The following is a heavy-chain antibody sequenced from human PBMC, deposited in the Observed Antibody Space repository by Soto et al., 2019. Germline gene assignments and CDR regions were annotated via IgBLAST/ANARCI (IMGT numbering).Heavy chain of an antibody. V-gene: IGHV6-1*01. CDR2: TYYRCKWYN. Sequence: PQTLSLTCAITGDSVSSNSAAWNWIRQSPSRGLEWLGRTYYRCKWYNDYAVSGKSRITINPDTSKNQFSLQLNSVTPEDTAVYYCARDRDSWNYSLRYYYYGMDVWGQGTTVTGSS. CDR3: ARDRDSWNYSLRYYYYGMDV. J-gene: IGHJ6*02. D-gene: IGHD1-7*01. CDR1: GDSVSSNSAA.